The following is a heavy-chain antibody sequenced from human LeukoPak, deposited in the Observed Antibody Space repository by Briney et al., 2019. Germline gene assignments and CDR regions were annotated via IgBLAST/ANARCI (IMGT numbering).Heavy chain of an antibody. Sequence: GGTLRLSCAASGFTFSSYGMSWVRQAPGKGLEWVSAISGSGGSTYYADSAKGRFTISRDNSKNTLYLQMNSLRAEDTAVYYCAKDRGLDALVGATPFDYWGQGTLVTVSS. D-gene: IGHD1-26*01. V-gene: IGHV3-23*01. J-gene: IGHJ4*02. CDR3: AKDRGLDALVGATPFDY. CDR1: GFTFSSYG. CDR2: ISGSGGST.